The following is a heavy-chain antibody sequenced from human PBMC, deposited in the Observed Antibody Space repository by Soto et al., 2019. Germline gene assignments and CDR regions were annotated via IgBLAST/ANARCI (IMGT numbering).Heavy chain of an antibody. CDR2: ISGSGGST. J-gene: IGHJ6*02. D-gene: IGHD5-18*01. CDR1: GFTFSSYA. V-gene: IGHV3-23*01. CDR3: AKDGGYSYGLYYYYGMDV. Sequence: PGGSLRLSCAASGFTFSSYAMSWVRQAPGKGLEWVSAISGSGGSTYYADSVKGRFTISRDNSKNTLYLQMNSLRAEDTAVYYCAKDGGYSYGLYYYYGMDVWGQGTTVTVSS.